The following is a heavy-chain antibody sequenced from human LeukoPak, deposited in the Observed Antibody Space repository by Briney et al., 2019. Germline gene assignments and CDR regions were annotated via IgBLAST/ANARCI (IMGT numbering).Heavy chain of an antibody. D-gene: IGHD4-17*01. CDR2: INPNSGSA. V-gene: IGHV1-2*02. CDR3: ARDYGDYEDWFDH. Sequence: GASVKVSRKASGYTFTGYYMHWVRQAPGQGLEWMGWINPNSGSANYAQKFQGRVTMTRDTSISTAYMEVSRLRSDDTAVYYCARDYGDYEDWFDHWGQGTLVTVSS. CDR1: GYTFTGYY. J-gene: IGHJ5*02.